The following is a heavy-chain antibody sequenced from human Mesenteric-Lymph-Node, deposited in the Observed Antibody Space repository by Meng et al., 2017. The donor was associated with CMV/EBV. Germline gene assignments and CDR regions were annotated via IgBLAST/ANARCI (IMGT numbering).Heavy chain of an antibody. CDR2: INPNSSGT. V-gene: IGHV1-2*02. CDR3: ARIFLRRRDYDFWSGDYRAFDY. Sequence: ASVKVSCKASGYTFTGYYMHWVRQAPGQGLEWMGWINPNSSGTNYAQKLQGRVTMTTDTSTSTAYLELRSLRSDDTAVYYCARIFLRRRDYDFWSGDYRAFDYWGQGTLVTVSS. J-gene: IGHJ4*02. CDR1: GYTFTGYY. D-gene: IGHD3-3*01.